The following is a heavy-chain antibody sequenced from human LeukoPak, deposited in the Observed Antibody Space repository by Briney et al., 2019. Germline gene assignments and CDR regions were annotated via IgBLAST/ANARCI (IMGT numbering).Heavy chain of an antibody. D-gene: IGHD2-2*01. CDR3: ARGVVPAANWGYYYYYMDV. CDR2: ISAYNGNT. Sequence: ASVKVSCKASGGTFSSYAISWVRQAPGQGLEWMGWISAYNGNTNYAQKLQGRVTMTTDTSTSTAYMELRSLRSDDTAVYYCARGVVPAANWGYYYYYMDVWGKGTTVTVSS. J-gene: IGHJ6*03. V-gene: IGHV1-18*01. CDR1: GGTFSSYA.